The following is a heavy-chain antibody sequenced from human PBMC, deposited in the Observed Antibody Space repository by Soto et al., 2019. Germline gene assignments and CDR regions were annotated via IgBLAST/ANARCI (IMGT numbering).Heavy chain of an antibody. Sequence: SETLSLTCAVYGGSFSGYYWSWIRQPPGRGLEWIGYIYNSGSTDYNTSLKSRVTISVDTSKNQFSLKLTSVTAADTAVYYCASGSSASAYIDYWGQGTQVTVSS. CDR1: GGSFSGYY. CDR3: ASGSSASAYIDY. J-gene: IGHJ4*02. V-gene: IGHV4-59*01. CDR2: IYNSGST. D-gene: IGHD6-13*01.